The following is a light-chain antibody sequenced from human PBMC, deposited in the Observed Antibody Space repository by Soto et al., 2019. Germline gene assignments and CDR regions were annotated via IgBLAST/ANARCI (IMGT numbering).Light chain of an antibody. J-gene: IGLJ1*01. CDR2: EVS. V-gene: IGLV2-18*02. Sequence: QSALTQPPSVSGSPGQSVAISCTGTSSDIGSYNRVAWYQQPPGTAPKLIIYEVSNRPSGVPDRFSGSKSGNTASLTISGLQAEDEADYYCISFTTRSTYVFGTGTKLTVL. CDR3: ISFTTRSTYV. CDR1: SSDIGSYNR.